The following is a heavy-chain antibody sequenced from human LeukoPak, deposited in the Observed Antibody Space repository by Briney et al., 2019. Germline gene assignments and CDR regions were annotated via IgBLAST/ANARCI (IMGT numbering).Heavy chain of an antibody. CDR2: INHSGST. D-gene: IGHD3-22*01. CDR1: GGSFSGYY. V-gene: IGHV4-34*01. J-gene: IGHJ4*02. Sequence: PSETLSLTCAVYGGSFSGYYWSWIRQPPGKGLEWIGEINHSGSTNYNPSLKSRVTISVDTSKNQFSLKLSSVTAADTAVYYCARGRSDPMIVVASPTFDYWGQGTLVTVSS. CDR3: ARGRSDPMIVVASPTFDY.